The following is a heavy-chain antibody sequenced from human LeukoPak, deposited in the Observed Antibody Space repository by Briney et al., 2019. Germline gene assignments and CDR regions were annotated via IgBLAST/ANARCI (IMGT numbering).Heavy chain of an antibody. CDR2: INPSGGST. CDR3: ARDYYDSSGYLVGEDY. CDR1: GYTFTSYY. J-gene: IGHJ4*02. D-gene: IGHD3-22*01. Sequence: ASVKVSCKASGYTFTSYYMHWVRQAPGQGLEWMGIINPSGGSTSYAQKFQGRVTMTGDTSTSTVYMELSSLRSEDTAVYYCARDYYDSSGYLVGEDYWGQGILVTVSS. V-gene: IGHV1-46*01.